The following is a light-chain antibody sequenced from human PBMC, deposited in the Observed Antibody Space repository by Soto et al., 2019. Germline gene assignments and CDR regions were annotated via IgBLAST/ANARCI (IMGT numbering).Light chain of an antibody. CDR3: QQYNIWPPWT. V-gene: IGKV3-15*01. Sequence: ETVMTQSPATLSVSPGEGATLSCRASQNLRTNLAWYQHKPGQAPRLLIYGASTRATGIPARFSGSGSGTEFTLTISSLQSEDFAIYYCQQYNIWPPWTFGQGTKVDIK. J-gene: IGKJ1*01. CDR1: QNLRTN. CDR2: GAS.